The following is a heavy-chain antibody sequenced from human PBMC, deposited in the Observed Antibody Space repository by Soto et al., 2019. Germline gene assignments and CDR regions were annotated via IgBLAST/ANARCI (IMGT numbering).Heavy chain of an antibody. D-gene: IGHD6-19*01. CDR1: GFTFSSYA. V-gene: IGHV3-23*01. CDR2: ISGSGGTA. Sequence: EVQLLESGGGSVQPGGSLRLSCAASGFTFSSYAMHWVRRPPGKGLEWVSSISGSGGTAYYADSVKGRFSISRDSLVNTLYLQMNSLRAEDTAVYYCAGGSGWTSECWGQGTLVTVSS. CDR3: AGGSGWTSEC. J-gene: IGHJ4*02.